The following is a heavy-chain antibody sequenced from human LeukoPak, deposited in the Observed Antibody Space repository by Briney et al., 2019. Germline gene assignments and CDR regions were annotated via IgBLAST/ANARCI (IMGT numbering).Heavy chain of an antibody. J-gene: IGHJ4*02. V-gene: IGHV3-7*01. CDR2: IDKEGNER. D-gene: IGHD3-22*01. CDR1: GVTFRNYW. CDR3: ARDETYDYESNGYLDF. Sequence: GGSLRLSCAVSGVTFRNYWMSWVRQAPGKGLEWAANIDKEGNERSYVASVKGRFTISRDNAKNLVYLQMSSLRAEDTAIYYCARDETYDYESNGYLDFWGQGTVVTVSP.